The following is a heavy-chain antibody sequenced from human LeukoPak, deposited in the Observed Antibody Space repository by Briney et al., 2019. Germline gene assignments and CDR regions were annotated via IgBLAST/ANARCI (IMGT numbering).Heavy chain of an antibody. J-gene: IGHJ4*02. CDR1: GYTFTGYY. CDR2: INPNSGGT. D-gene: IGHD6-13*01. V-gene: IGHV1-2*02. CDR3: ARVHSSSWYSVGY. Sequence: ASVKVSCKASGYTFTGYYMHWVRQAPGQGLEWMGWINPNSGGTNYAQKFQGRVTMTRDTSISTAYMGLSRLRSDDTAVYYCARVHSSSWYSVGYWGQGTLVTVPS.